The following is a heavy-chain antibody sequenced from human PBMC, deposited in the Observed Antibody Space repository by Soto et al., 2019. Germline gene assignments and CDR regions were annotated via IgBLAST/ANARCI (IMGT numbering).Heavy chain of an antibody. CDR2: INAGNGNT. J-gene: IGHJ4*02. CDR3: ATQGTRWLQSPFDY. Sequence: ASVKVSCKASGYTFTSYAIDWVRQAPGQRLEWMGWINAGNGNTKYSQKFQGRVTMTEDTSTDTAYMELSSLRSEDTAVYYCATQGTRWLQSPFDYWGQGTLVTVSS. V-gene: IGHV1-3*01. D-gene: IGHD1-1*01. CDR1: GYTFTSYA.